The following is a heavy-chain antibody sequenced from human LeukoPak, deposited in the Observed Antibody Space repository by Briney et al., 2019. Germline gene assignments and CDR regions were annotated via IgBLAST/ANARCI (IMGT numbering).Heavy chain of an antibody. J-gene: IGHJ6*02. Sequence: SESLSLTCSVSGASISVYYWSWIRQPPGKGLEWVGYFYNSGSTNYNPSPKSGATISVDTSENQFSMKLSSVTAADTGVYYCACLWGASGRDVWGQGTAVTVSS. CDR2: FYNSGST. D-gene: IGHD3-16*01. CDR1: GASISVYY. CDR3: ACLWGASGRDV. V-gene: IGHV4-59*08.